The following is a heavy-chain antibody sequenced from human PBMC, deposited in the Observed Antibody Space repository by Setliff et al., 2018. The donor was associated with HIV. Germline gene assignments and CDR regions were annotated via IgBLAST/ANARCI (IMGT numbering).Heavy chain of an antibody. CDR1: GDSVSGYY. CDR3: ARAVGASHATPYLDY. D-gene: IGHD1-26*01. CDR2: MYSSGNS. Sequence: PSETLSLTCGVSGDSVSGYYWIWIWQSPGKGLEWIGYMYSSGNSNYNPSLKSRVTMSVDTSNNQVSLYLSSVTAADTAVYYCARAVGASHATPYLDYWGRGTLVTVSS. J-gene: IGHJ4*02. V-gene: IGHV4-59*02.